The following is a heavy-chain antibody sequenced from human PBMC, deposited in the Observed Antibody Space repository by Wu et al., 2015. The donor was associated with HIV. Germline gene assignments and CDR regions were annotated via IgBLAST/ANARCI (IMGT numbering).Heavy chain of an antibody. V-gene: IGHV1-69*15. CDR3: AREVTAGLDGDLRDH. D-gene: IGHD4-17*01. J-gene: IGHJ4*02. CDR2: IIPFLGTT. CDR1: GGTFNRYS. Sequence: QVQLVQSGAEVKKPGSSVKVSCRASGGTFNRYSINWVRQAPGQGLEWMGNIIPFLGTTNYAQRFQGRVTVTADESTSTVFMEVSRLRPDDTALYYCAREVTAGLDGDLRDHWGQGTLVTVSS.